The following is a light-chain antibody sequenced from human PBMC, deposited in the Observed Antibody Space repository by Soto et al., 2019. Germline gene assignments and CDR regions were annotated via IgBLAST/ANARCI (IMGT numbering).Light chain of an antibody. Sequence: QSVLTQPPSASGTPGQRVTISCSGSSPNIGGNAVNWYQQLPGTAPKVLIYSNNQRPSGVPDRFSGSKSGTSASLAISGLQSGDEADDYCAAWDDSRNGYVFGTGTKLAVL. CDR3: AAWDDSRNGYV. J-gene: IGLJ1*01. CDR2: SNN. V-gene: IGLV1-44*01. CDR1: SPNIGGNA.